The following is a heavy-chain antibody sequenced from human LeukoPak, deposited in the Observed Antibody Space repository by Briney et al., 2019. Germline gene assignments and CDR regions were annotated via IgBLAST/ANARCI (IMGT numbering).Heavy chain of an antibody. D-gene: IGHD6-19*01. J-gene: IGHJ3*02. Sequence: GGSLRLSCAASGFTFDDYAMHWVRQAPGRGLEWVSGISWNSGSIGYADSVKGRFTISRDNAKNSLYLQMNSLRAEDMALYYCAKVEQWLVRDAFDIWGQGTMVTVSS. CDR3: AKVEQWLVRDAFDI. V-gene: IGHV3-9*03. CDR2: ISWNSGSI. CDR1: GFTFDDYA.